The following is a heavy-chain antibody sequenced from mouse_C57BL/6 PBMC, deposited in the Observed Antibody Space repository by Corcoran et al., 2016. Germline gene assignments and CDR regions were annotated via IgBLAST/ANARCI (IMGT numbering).Heavy chain of an antibody. CDR1: GYTFTEYP. CDR3: ARSGRPDYRYLAWFAY. CDR2: INTYSGVP. J-gene: IGHJ3*01. Sequence: QIQLVQSGPELKKPGETVKISCKASGYTFTEYPMHWVKQAPGKGLKWMGWINTYSGVPTYADDFKGRFAFSLETSASTAYLQINNLKNEDTATYFCARSGRPDYRYLAWFAYWGQGTLVTVSA. V-gene: IGHV9-2*01. D-gene: IGHD2-12*01.